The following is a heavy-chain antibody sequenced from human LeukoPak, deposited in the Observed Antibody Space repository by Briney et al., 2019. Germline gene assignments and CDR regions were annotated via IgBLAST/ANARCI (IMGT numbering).Heavy chain of an antibody. CDR2: ISSSGSTI. J-gene: IGHJ2*01. V-gene: IGHV3-11*01. Sequence: GGSLRLSCAASGFTFSDYYMSWIRQAPGKGLEWVSYISSSGSTIYYADSVKGRFTISRDNAKNSLYLQMNSLRAEDTAVYYCATNYYDSSGYYLAGVWYFDLWGRGTLVTVFS. D-gene: IGHD3-22*01. CDR1: GFTFSDYY. CDR3: ATNYYDSSGYYLAGVWYFDL.